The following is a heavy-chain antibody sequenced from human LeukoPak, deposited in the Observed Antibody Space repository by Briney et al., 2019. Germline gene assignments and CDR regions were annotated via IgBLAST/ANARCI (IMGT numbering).Heavy chain of an antibody. CDR3: ARERGGDYYDSSGYPLDY. V-gene: IGHV1-69*05. CDR1: GGTFSSYA. J-gene: IGHJ4*02. D-gene: IGHD3-22*01. Sequence: GSSVKVSCKASGGTFSSYAISWVRQAPGQGLEWIGGIIPIFGTANYAQKFQGRVTITTDESTSTAYMELSSLRSEDTAVYYCARERGGDYYDSSGYPLDYWGQGTLVTVSS. CDR2: IIPIFGTA.